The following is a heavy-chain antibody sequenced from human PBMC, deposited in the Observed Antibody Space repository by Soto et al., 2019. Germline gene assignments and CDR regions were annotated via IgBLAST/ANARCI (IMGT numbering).Heavy chain of an antibody. CDR3: ARGDYGGDSGAY. CDR1: GFTFSNFW. V-gene: IGHV3-7*03. J-gene: IGHJ4*02. D-gene: IGHD2-21*02. Sequence: GGSLRLSCAASGFTFSNFWMTWVRQAPGKGLEWVANIKQDGSEKYYVDSVEGRFPVSRDNARDLLYLQMNSLGAEDTAIYYCARGDYGGDSGAYWGQGTQVTVSS. CDR2: IKQDGSEK.